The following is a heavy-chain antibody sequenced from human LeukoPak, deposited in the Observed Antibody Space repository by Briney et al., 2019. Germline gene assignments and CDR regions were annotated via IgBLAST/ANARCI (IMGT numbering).Heavy chain of an antibody. D-gene: IGHD3-10*01. V-gene: IGHV7-4-1*02. CDR2: INTNTGNP. CDR1: GYTFTSYG. CDR3: ARQYYGSGSYYGP. J-gene: IGHJ5*02. Sequence: ASVKVSCKASGYTFTSYGISWVRQAPGQGLEWMGWINTNTGNPTYAQGFTGRFVFSLDTSVSTAYLQISSLKAEDTAVYYCARQYYGSGSYYGPWGQGTLVTVSS.